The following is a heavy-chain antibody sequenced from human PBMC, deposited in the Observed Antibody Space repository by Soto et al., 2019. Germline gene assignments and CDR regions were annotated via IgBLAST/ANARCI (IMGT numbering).Heavy chain of an antibody. J-gene: IGHJ4*02. CDR2: ISAYNGNT. Sequence: ASVKVSCKASGYTFTSYGISWVRQAPGQGLEWMGWISAYNGNTNYAQKLQGRVTMTTDTSTSTAYMELRSLRSDDTAVYYCARDLYLRRGYSGYGGAHFDYWGQGTLVTVSS. CDR1: GYTFTSYG. CDR3: ARDLYLRRGYSGYGGAHFDY. D-gene: IGHD5-12*01. V-gene: IGHV1-18*01.